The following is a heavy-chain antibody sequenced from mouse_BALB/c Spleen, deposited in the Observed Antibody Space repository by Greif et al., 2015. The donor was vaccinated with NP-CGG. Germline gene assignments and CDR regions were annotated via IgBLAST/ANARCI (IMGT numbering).Heavy chain of an antibody. J-gene: IGHJ2*01. D-gene: IGHD4-1*01. V-gene: IGHV14-3*02. CDR2: IDPANGNT. CDR1: GFNIKDTY. CDR3: ARKLGRGLYLDY. Sequence: EVMLVESGAELVKPGASVKLSCTASGFNIKDTYMHWVKQRPEQGLEWIGRIDPANGNTKYDPKFQGKATITADTSSNTAYLQLSSLTSEDTAVYYCARKLGRGLYLDYWGQGTTLTVSS.